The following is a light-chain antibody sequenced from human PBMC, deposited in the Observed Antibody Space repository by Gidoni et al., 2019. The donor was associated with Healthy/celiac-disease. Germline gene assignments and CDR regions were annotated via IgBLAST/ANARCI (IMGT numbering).Light chain of an antibody. J-gene: IGKJ1*01. Sequence: DIVMTQSPDSLAVSLGEWATINCKSSPCVLYSSNNKNYLAWYQQKPGQPPKLLIYWASTRESGVPDRFSGSGSGTDFTLTISSLQAEDVAVYYCQQYYSTPWTFGQGTKVEIK. CDR2: WAS. CDR3: QQYYSTPWT. V-gene: IGKV4-1*01. CDR1: PCVLYSSNNKNY.